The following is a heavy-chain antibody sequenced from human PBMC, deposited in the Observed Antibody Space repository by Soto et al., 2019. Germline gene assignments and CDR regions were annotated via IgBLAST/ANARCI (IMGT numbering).Heavy chain of an antibody. V-gene: IGHV4-61*01. J-gene: IGHJ4*02. CDR2: IYYSGST. Sequence: SETLSLTCTVSGGSVSSGSYYWSWIRQPPGKGLEWIGYIYYSGSTNYNPSLKSRVTISVDTSKNQCSLKLSSVTAADTAVYYCARGEYSSSFDYWGQGTLVTVSS. CDR1: GGSVSSGSYY. CDR3: ARGEYSSSFDY. D-gene: IGHD6-6*01.